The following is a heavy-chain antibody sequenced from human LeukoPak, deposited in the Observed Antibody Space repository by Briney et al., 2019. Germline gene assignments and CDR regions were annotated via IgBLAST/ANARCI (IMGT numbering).Heavy chain of an antibody. CDR1: GGSMSYYY. D-gene: IGHD3-16*01. J-gene: IGHJ6*03. V-gene: IGHV4-59*08. Sequence: PSETLSLTCTVSGGSMSYYYWSWIRQPPGKGLEGIGNLFYSGNSNYNPSLKSRVTISIDTSKSQFSLNLTSVTAADTAVYYCARHLNTFDQGGASYYYIDVWGKGATVAVSS. CDR2: LFYSGNS. CDR3: ARHLNTFDQGGASYYYIDV.